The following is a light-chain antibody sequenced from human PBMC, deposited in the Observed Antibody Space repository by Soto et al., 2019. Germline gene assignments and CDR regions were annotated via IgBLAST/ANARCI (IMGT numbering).Light chain of an antibody. J-gene: IGLJ1*01. V-gene: IGLV2-14*01. Sequence: QSVLTQPASVSGSSGQSITISCSGTNSDIGSYNYVSWYLQHPGKAPKLIVFEVSNRPSGISDRFSGSKSGNTAYLTIPGLQTEDEAVYYCNSFTSSNTLPYVFGTGTKVT. CDR1: NSDIGSYNY. CDR3: NSFTSSNTLPYV. CDR2: EVS.